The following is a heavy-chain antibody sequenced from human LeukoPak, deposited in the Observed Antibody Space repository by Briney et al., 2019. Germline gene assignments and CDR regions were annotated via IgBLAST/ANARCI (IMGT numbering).Heavy chain of an antibody. J-gene: IGHJ4*02. V-gene: IGHV3-23*01. Sequence: GGSLRLSCAASGFTFSSYAMSWVRQAPGKGLEWVSAISGSGGSTYYADSVKGRFTISRDNSKNTLYLQMNSLRAEDTAVYYCAKDRALLLWFGETRHYFDYWGQGTLVTVSS. D-gene: IGHD3-10*01. CDR2: ISGSGGST. CDR3: AKDRALLLWFGETRHYFDY. CDR1: GFTFSSYA.